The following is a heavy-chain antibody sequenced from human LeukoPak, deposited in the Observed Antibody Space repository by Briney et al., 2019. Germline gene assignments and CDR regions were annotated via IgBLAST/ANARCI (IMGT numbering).Heavy chain of an antibody. CDR2: INHTGGT. V-gene: IGHV4-34*01. J-gene: IGHJ1*01. CDR1: GGSFSDDY. Sequence: SETLPLTCAVYGGSFSDDYWSWIRQSPGEGLEWIGEINHTGGTNYNPPLKSRVTISQDRSKNQFFLKLYFVTAADTALYFCARGRWDVRFQHWGQGTLVTVSS. D-gene: IGHD4-23*01. CDR3: ARGRWDVRFQH.